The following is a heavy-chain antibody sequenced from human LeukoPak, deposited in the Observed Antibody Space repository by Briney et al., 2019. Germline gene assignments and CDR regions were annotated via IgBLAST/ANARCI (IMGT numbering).Heavy chain of an antibody. J-gene: IGHJ4*02. Sequence: ASVTVSCTASGYTFTIYAMNWVRQAPGQGLEWMGWINTNTGNPTYAQGFTGRFVFSLDTSVSTAYLQISSLKAEDTAVYYCARARPGWGSYRKRGFDYWGQGTLVTVSS. V-gene: IGHV7-4-1*02. CDR3: ARARPGWGSYRKRGFDY. CDR2: INTNTGNP. CDR1: GYTFTIYA. D-gene: IGHD3-16*02.